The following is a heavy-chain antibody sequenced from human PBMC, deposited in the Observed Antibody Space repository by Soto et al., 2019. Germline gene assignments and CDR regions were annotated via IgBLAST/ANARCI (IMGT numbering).Heavy chain of an antibody. CDR3: TRHTGYDSSLDY. V-gene: IGHV5-10-1*01. CDR2: IDPSDSYT. CDR1: GDTFTGHW. D-gene: IGHD5-12*01. Sequence: ESLKISVQGSGDTFTGHWISWVRQMPGKGLEWMGRIDPSDSYTDYSPTVQGHVTMSADKSINTAYLQWSSLQASDTAVYYCTRHTGYDSSLDYWGQGTLVTVSS. J-gene: IGHJ4*02.